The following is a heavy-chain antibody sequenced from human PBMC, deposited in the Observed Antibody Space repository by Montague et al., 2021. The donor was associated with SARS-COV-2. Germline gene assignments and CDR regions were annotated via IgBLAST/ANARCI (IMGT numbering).Heavy chain of an antibody. Sequence: SETLSLTCTLSGGSITNNIDYWAWIRQPPGKGLEWIGSIYYTGNTYYNPSLKSRVTISVVTSKNHFTLKLSSVTAAETAVYYCARLKRYFDSSGSPSAFDFWGQGTKATVSS. J-gene: IGHJ3*01. D-gene: IGHD3-22*01. CDR1: GGSITNNIDY. CDR3: ARLKRYFDSSGSPSAFDF. V-gene: IGHV4-39*02. CDR2: IYYTGNT.